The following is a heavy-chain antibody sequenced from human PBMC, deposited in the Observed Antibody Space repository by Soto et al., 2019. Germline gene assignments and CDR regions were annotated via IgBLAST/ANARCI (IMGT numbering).Heavy chain of an antibody. CDR3: ARHLAVVWFDP. D-gene: IGHD6-19*01. Sequence: SETLSLTCTVSGGSISSYYWSWIRQPPGKGLEWIGYIYYSGSTNYNPSLKSRVTISVDASKNQFSLKLSSVTAADTAVYYCARHLAVVWFDPWGQGTLVTV. J-gene: IGHJ5*02. CDR2: IYYSGST. CDR1: GGSISSYY. V-gene: IGHV4-59*08.